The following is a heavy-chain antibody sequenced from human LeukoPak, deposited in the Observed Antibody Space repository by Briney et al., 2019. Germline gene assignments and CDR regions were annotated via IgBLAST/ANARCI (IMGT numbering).Heavy chain of an antibody. CDR1: GFTFSDYY. D-gene: IGHD6-13*01. CDR2: ISSSSTYT. V-gene: IGHV3-11*03. Sequence: KPGGSLRLSCAASGFTFSDYYMSWIRQAPGKGLEWVSYISSSSTYTNYADSVKGRFTISRDNAKNSLYLQMNSLRAEDTAVYYCARYIAAAGPFFDYWGQGTLVTVSS. CDR3: ARYIAAAGPFFDY. J-gene: IGHJ4*02.